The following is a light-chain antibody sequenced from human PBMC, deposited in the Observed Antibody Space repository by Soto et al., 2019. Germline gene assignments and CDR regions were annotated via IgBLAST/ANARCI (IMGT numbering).Light chain of an antibody. CDR1: LSLSSY. V-gene: IGKV3-11*01. J-gene: IGKJ1*01. Sequence: EIVLTQSPATLSLSPGERATLSCRASLSLSSYLAWYQQKPGQAPRLLIYDASNRATGIPARFSGSGSGTDFTLTISSLEPEDFAVYYYQQRSTTWTFGQGTKVEIK. CDR2: DAS. CDR3: QQRSTTWT.